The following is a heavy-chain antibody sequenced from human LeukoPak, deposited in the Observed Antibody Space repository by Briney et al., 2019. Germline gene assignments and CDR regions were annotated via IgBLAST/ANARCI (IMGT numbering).Heavy chain of an antibody. J-gene: IGHJ4*01. V-gene: IGHV4-59*01. CDR3: ARDVAVAARGYFDY. CDR2: IYYSGST. D-gene: IGHD6-19*01. CDR1: GGSISSYY. Sequence: SETLSLTCTVSGGSISSYYWSWIRQPPGKGLEWIGYIYYSGSTNYNPSLKSRVTISVDTSKNQFSLKLSSVTAADTAVYYCARDVAVAARGYFDYWGQEPWSPSPQ.